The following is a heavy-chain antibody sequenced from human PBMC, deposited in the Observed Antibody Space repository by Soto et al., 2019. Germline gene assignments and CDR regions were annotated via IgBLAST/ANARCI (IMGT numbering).Heavy chain of an antibody. CDR2: IYYSGST. D-gene: IGHD3-3*01. CDR1: GGSISTYY. J-gene: IGHJ4*02. V-gene: IGHV4-59*01. CDR3: ARDGSRYDFCSGPYYFDY. Sequence: PSETLSLTCTVSGGSISTYYWSWIRQPPGKGLEWIGYIYYSGSTNYNPSLKSRVTISVDTSKNQFSLKLSSVSAADTAVYYCARDGSRYDFCSGPYYFDYWGQGTLVTVSS.